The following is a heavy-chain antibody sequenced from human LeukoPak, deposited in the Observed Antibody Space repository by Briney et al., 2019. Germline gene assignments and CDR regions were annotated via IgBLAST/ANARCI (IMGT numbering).Heavy chain of an antibody. Sequence: GEPLKISCKGSGYSFTSYWIGWVRQLPGKGLEWMGIIYPGESDHRYSTSFQGQVTISADESISSAYLKWSSLKASDTAMYYCATSALAAAGGYYYYGMDVWGQGTTVTVSS. V-gene: IGHV5-51*01. J-gene: IGHJ6*02. D-gene: IGHD6-13*01. CDR2: IYPGESDH. CDR1: GYSFTSYW. CDR3: ATSALAAAGGYYYYGMDV.